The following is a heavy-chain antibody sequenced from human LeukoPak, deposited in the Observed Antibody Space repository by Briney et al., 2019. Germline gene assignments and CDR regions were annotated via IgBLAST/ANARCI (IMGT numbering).Heavy chain of an antibody. CDR3: ERDAREVLLWFGEFFP. V-gene: IGHV1-18*01. D-gene: IGHD3-10*01. CDR2: ISAYNGNT. J-gene: IGHJ5*02. CDR1: GYTFTSYG. Sequence: ASVKVSCKASGYTFTSYGISWVRHAPGQGLEWMGCISAYNGNTNYAQKLQGRVTMTTDTSTSTAYMELRSLRSDDTAVYYCERDAREVLLWFGEFFPWGQGTLVTVSS.